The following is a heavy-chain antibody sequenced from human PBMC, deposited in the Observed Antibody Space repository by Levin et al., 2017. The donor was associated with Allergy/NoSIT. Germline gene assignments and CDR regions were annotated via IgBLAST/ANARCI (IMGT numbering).Heavy chain of an antibody. CDR3: AKDPHLGVWSGYYTAY. Sequence: QSGGSLRLSCAASGFTFSSYGMHWVRQAPGKGLEWVAVISYDGSNKYYADSVKGRFTISRDNSKNTLYLQMNSLRAEDTAVYYCAKDPHLGVWSGYYTAYWGQGTLVTVSS. CDR2: ISYDGSNK. CDR1: GFTFSSYG. D-gene: IGHD3-3*01. V-gene: IGHV3-30*18. J-gene: IGHJ4*02.